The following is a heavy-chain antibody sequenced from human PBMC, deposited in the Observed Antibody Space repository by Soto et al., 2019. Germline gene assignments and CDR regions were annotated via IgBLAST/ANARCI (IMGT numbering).Heavy chain of an antibody. CDR1: GFTFGEHY. J-gene: IGHJ4*02. V-gene: IGHV3-11*03. CDR2: ITTSSSYT. Sequence: GGSLRLSCAASGFTFGEHYMSWIRQAPGKGLEWISFITTSSSYTNYADSVKGRFSISRDNAENSLYLQMHSLRVEDTAVYYCARSATSSSWFDYWGQGTLVTVSS. D-gene: IGHD6-13*01. CDR3: ARSATSSSWFDY.